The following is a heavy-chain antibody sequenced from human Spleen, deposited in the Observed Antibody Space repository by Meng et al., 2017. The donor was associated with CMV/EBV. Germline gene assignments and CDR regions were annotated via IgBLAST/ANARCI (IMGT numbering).Heavy chain of an antibody. CDR3: ARDPHPRYCTTTSCYFDS. J-gene: IGHJ4*02. Sequence: FICSNYAMHWVRQAPGKGLAWVAVTSSDGSNKYYADSVKGRFTISRDNAKNSVYLQMNSLRVDDTAVYYCARDPHPRYCTTTSCYFDSWGQGTLVTVSS. D-gene: IGHD2-2*01. CDR2: TSSDGSNK. CDR1: FICSNYA. V-gene: IGHV3-30*04.